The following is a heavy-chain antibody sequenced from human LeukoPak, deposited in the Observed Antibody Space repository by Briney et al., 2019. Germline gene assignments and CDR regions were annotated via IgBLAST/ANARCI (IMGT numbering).Heavy chain of an antibody. CDR2: IYTSGST. D-gene: IGHD6-13*01. V-gene: IGHV4-4*07. Sequence: SETLSLTCTVSGGSISSYYWSWIRQPAGKGLEWIGRIYTSGSTNYNPSLKSRVTMSVDTSKNQFSLKLSSVTAADTAVYYCARDLAAAGGYAFDIWGQGTMVTVSS. CDR1: GGSISSYY. CDR3: ARDLAAAGGYAFDI. J-gene: IGHJ3*02.